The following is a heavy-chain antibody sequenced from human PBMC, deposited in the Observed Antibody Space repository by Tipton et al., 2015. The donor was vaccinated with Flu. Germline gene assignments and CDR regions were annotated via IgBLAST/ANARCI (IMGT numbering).Heavy chain of an antibody. CDR2: INPSGGST. V-gene: IGHV1-46*01. J-gene: IGHJ4*02. CDR1: GYTFSGHH. CDR3: ARDLSFDY. Sequence: QLVQSGAEVKKPGASVKVSCKASGYTFSGHHLHWVRQAPGQGREWMGMINPSGGSTSYAQKLQGRVNMTRDRSTRTFYMELSSLTSEDTAVYYCARDLSFDYLGQGTLVTVSS.